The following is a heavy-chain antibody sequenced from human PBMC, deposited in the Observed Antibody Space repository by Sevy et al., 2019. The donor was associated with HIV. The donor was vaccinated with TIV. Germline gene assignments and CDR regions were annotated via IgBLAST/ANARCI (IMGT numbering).Heavy chain of an antibody. Sequence: GGSLRLSCAASGFTFSSYGMHWVRQAPGKGLEWVAVISYGGSNKYYADSVKGRFTISRDNSKNTLYLQMNSLRAEDTAVYYCAKDQGPYGSGSYDYWGQGTLVTVSS. J-gene: IGHJ4*02. CDR2: ISYGGSNK. CDR3: AKDQGPYGSGSYDY. D-gene: IGHD3-10*01. CDR1: GFTFSSYG. V-gene: IGHV3-30*18.